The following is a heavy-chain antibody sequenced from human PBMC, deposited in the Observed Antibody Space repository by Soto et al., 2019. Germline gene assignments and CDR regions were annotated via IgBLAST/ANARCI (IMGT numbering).Heavy chain of an antibody. Sequence: PGGSLRLSCLASGFTFSGHWMHWVRQAAGKGLVWVSRINMDGTSTNYADSVAGRFTISRDNAKNTLYLHMNSLRVDDTAVYFCARGPRGLYHHDYWGQGALVTVSS. J-gene: IGHJ4*02. V-gene: IGHV3-74*01. CDR1: GFTFSGHW. CDR2: INMDGTST. D-gene: IGHD1-26*01. CDR3: ARGPRGLYHHDY.